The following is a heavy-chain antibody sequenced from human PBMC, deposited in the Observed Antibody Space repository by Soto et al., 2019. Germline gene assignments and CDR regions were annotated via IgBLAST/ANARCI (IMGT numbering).Heavy chain of an antibody. Sequence: QVQLVASGGGVVQPGRSLRLSCAASGFTFSAFGMHWVRQAPGKGLEWVAVISNDGKHEHYADSVRGRFSISRDNSKNTFYLQMTSLSSEDTAVYFCAKTITTFGGSSTGRGALLDYWGQGILVTVSS. CDR2: ISNDGKHE. V-gene: IGHV3-30*18. CDR3: AKTITTFGGSSTGRGALLDY. J-gene: IGHJ4*02. CDR1: GFTFSAFG. D-gene: IGHD3-3*01.